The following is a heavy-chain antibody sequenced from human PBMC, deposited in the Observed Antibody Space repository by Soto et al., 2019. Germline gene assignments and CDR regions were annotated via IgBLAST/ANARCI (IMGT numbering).Heavy chain of an antibody. Sequence: SVKVSCKAAGYTYTSYGISCVRQAPGQGLEWVGWISAHNGDTRYAQNLQGRITMTTDTFTNTAYMELTSLTSDDTAVYYCARDWSRYYDSSGLMWFYWGQGTLVTVSS. V-gene: IGHV1-18*01. J-gene: IGHJ4*02. CDR1: GYTYTSYG. D-gene: IGHD3-22*01. CDR3: ARDWSRYYDSSGLMWFY. CDR2: ISAHNGDT.